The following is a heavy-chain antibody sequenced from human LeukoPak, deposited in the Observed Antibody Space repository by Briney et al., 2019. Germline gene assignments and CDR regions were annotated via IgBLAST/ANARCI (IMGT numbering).Heavy chain of an antibody. CDR3: TTGLILWWRSFFDY. J-gene: IGHJ4*02. Sequence: PGGSLRLSCAASGFTFSNAWMSWVRQAPGKGREWVGRIKSKTDGGTTDYAAPVKGRFTISRDDSKNTLYLQMNSLKTEDTAVYYCTTGLILWWRSFFDYWGQGTLVTVSS. CDR2: IKSKTDGGTT. D-gene: IGHD2-21*01. V-gene: IGHV3-15*01. CDR1: GFTFSNAW.